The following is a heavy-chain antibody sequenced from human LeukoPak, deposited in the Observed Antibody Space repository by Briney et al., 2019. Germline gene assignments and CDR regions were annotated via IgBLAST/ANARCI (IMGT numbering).Heavy chain of an antibody. CDR1: GFTFGDYG. D-gene: IGHD3-3*01. J-gene: IGHJ4*02. CDR3: TRQVLRFLEGLYDY. Sequence: GGSLRLSCTASGFTFGDYGMSWFRQAPGKGLEWVGFIRSKAYGGTTEYAASVKGRFTISRDDSKSIAYVQVNSLKTEDTAVYYCTRQVLRFLEGLYDYWGQGTLVTVSS. CDR2: IRSKAYGGTT. V-gene: IGHV3-49*03.